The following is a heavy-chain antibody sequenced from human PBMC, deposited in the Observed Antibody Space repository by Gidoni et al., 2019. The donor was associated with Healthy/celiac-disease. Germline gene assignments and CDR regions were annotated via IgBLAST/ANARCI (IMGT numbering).Heavy chain of an antibody. D-gene: IGHD5-12*01. J-gene: IGHJ4*02. V-gene: IGHV3-48*03. CDR3: ARDLRDGYNWGPYFDY. CDR1: GFTFRSYE. CDR2: ISSSGSTI. Sequence: EVQLVESGGGLVQPGGSRRLSCAASGFTFRSYEMNWVRPAPGKGLECVSYISSSGSTIYYADSVKGRFTISRDNAKNSLYLQMNSLRAEDTAVYYCARDLRDGYNWGPYFDYWGQGTLVTVSS.